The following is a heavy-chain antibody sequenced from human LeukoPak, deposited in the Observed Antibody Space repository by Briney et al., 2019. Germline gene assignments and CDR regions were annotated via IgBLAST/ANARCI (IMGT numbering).Heavy chain of an antibody. V-gene: IGHV4-59*01. CDR1: GGSISSYY. CDR3: ASLYSSSNWFDP. D-gene: IGHD6-6*01. J-gene: IGHJ5*02. CDR2: IYYSGST. Sequence: SETLSLTCTVSGGSISSYYWSWIRQPPGKGLEWIGYIYYSGSTNYNPSLKSRVTISVDTSKNQFSLKLSSVTAADTAVYYCASLYSSSNWFDPWGQGTLVTVSS.